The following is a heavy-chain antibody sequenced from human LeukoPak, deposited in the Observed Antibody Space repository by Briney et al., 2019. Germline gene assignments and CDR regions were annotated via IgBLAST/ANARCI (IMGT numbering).Heavy chain of an antibody. V-gene: IGHV3-30-3*01. CDR1: GFTSSSYA. CDR2: ISYDGSNK. CDR3: ARSTYYYDSSGFDY. Sequence: PGRSLRLSCAASGFTSSSYAMHWVRQAPGKGLEWVAVISYDGSNKYYADSVKGRFTISRNNSKNTLYLQMNSLRAEDTAVYYCARSTYYYDSSGFDYWGQGTLVTVSS. D-gene: IGHD3-22*01. J-gene: IGHJ4*02.